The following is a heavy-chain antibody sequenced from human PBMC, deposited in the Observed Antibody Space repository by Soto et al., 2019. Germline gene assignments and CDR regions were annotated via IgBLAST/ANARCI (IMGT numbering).Heavy chain of an antibody. Sequence: QVQLVQSGAEVKKPGSSVKVSCKASGGTFSSYTISWVRQAPGQGLEWMGRIIPILGIANYAQKFQGRVTITADKSTSTAYMELSSLRSEDTAVYYCARGRGAAARPLPLDYWGQGTLVTVSS. D-gene: IGHD6-6*01. CDR3: ARGRGAAARPLPLDY. V-gene: IGHV1-69*02. J-gene: IGHJ4*02. CDR1: GGTFSSYT. CDR2: IIPILGIA.